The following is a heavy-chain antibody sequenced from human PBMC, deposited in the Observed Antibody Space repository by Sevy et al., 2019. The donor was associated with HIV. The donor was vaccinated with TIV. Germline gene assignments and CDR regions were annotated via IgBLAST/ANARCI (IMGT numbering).Heavy chain of an antibody. CDR1: GFTFSSYW. CDR3: AREPYYYDSSGYYSDAFDI. V-gene: IGHV3-74*01. D-gene: IGHD3-22*01. CDR2: INSDGSST. Sequence: GGSLRLSCAASGFTFSSYWMHWVRQAPGKGLVWVSRINSDGSSTSYADSVKGRFTIFRDNAKNTLYLQMNSLRAEDTAVYYCAREPYYYDSSGYYSDAFDIWGQGTMVTVSS. J-gene: IGHJ3*02.